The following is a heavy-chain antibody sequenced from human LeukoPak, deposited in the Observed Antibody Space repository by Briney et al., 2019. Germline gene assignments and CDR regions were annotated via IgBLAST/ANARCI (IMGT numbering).Heavy chain of an antibody. J-gene: IGHJ4*02. CDR1: GFTFSSYA. Sequence: PGGSLRLCCAASGFTFSSYAMSWVRQAPGKGLEWVSAISGSGGSTYYADSVKGRFTISRDNSRNTLYLQMNSLRAEDTAVYYCASRPLGEMATVWGQGTLVTVSS. CDR3: ASRPLGEMATV. CDR2: ISGSGGST. V-gene: IGHV3-23*01. D-gene: IGHD5-24*01.